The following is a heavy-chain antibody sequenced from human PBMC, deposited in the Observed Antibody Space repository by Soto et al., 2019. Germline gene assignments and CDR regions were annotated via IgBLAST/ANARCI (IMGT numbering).Heavy chain of an antibody. CDR1: GFTFSSYS. V-gene: IGHV3-48*02. CDR2: ISSSSSTI. Sequence: GGSLRLSCAASGFTFSSYSMNWVRQAPGKGLEWVSYISSSSSTIYYADSVKGRFTISRDNAKNSLYLQMNSLRDEDTAVYYCARDYYDSSGEGGDAFDIWGQGTMVTVSS. CDR3: ARDYYDSSGEGGDAFDI. J-gene: IGHJ3*02. D-gene: IGHD3-22*01.